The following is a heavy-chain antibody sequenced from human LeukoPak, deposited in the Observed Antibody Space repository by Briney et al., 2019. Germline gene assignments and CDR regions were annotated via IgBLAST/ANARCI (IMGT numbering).Heavy chain of an antibody. CDR3: VAAAGGWFDP. V-gene: IGHV4-34*01. CDR2: INHSGST. J-gene: IGHJ5*02. CDR1: GGSFSGYY. Sequence: PSETLSLTCAVYGGSFSGYYWSWIRQPPGKGLEWIGEINHSGSTNYNPSLKSRVTISVDTSKNQFSLKLSSVTAADTAVYYCVAAAGGWFDPWGQGTLVTVSS. D-gene: IGHD6-13*01.